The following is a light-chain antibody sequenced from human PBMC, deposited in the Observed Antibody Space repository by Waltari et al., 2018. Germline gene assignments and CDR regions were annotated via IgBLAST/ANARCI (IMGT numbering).Light chain of an antibody. Sequence: QSALTQPASVSGSPGQSITISCTGTTSDLGGYNYVSWYQQPPGKAPKLILYDVTSRPSGVSNRFSGSKSGNTASLTISGLQPEDEADYYCCSFTSSSTWVFGGGTKLTVL. CDR2: DVT. J-gene: IGLJ3*02. V-gene: IGLV2-14*03. CDR1: TSDLGGYNY. CDR3: CSFTSSSTWV.